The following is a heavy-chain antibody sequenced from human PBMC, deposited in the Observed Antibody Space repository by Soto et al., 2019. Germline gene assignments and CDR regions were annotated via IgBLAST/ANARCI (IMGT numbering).Heavy chain of an antibody. CDR1: GFTFSSYA. Sequence: PGGSLRLSCAAPGFTFSSYAMRWVRQAPVKGLEWVSAISGSGGSTYYADSVKGRFTISRDNSKNTLYLQMNSLRAEDTAVYYCAKDQNTAMVTWYYYYGMDVWGQGTTVTVSS. V-gene: IGHV3-23*01. CDR2: ISGSGGST. J-gene: IGHJ6*02. CDR3: AKDQNTAMVTWYYYYGMDV. D-gene: IGHD5-18*01.